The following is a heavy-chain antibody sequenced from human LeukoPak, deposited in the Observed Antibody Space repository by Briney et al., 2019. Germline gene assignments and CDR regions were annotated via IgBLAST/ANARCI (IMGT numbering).Heavy chain of an antibody. CDR1: GFTFSNAW. Sequence: GSLRLSCAASGFTFSNAWMSWVRQAPGKGLEWVGRIKSKTDGGTTDYAAPVKGRFTISRDDSKNTLYLQMNSLKTEDTAVYYCTPETTVTTLPDYYYGMDVWGQGTTVTVSS. V-gene: IGHV3-15*01. J-gene: IGHJ6*02. D-gene: IGHD4-17*01. CDR2: IKSKTDGGTT. CDR3: TPETTVTTLPDYYYGMDV.